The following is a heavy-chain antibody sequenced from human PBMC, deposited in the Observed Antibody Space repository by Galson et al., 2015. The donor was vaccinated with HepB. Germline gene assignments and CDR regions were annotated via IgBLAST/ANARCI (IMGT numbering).Heavy chain of an antibody. D-gene: IGHD6-6*01. CDR2: ISNTGGTT. CDR3: AKATQQLVRPTWFAP. V-gene: IGHV3-23*01. CDR1: GFTFSNYG. Sequence: SLRLSCAASGFTFSNYGMSWVRQAPGKGLEWVSTISNTGGTTYYADSVKGRFTISRDNSKNTLYLQMNSLRVEDTAVYYCAKATQQLVRPTWFAPWGQGTLVTVSS. J-gene: IGHJ5*02.